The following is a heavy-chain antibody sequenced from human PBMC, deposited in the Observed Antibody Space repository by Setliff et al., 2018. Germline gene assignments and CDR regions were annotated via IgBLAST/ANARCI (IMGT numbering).Heavy chain of an antibody. CDR1: GYIFNSYG. Sequence: ASVKVSCKASGYIFNSYGIAWVRQAPGQGLEWMGWISPYNGKTNHAQNLQGRVAMTTDTSTNTVYMELRSLRSDDTAVYYCAREGVDSRSSTDYRYYMDVWGKGTTVTVSS. CDR3: AREGVDSRSSTDYRYYMDV. CDR2: ISPYNGKT. D-gene: IGHD3-22*01. J-gene: IGHJ6*03. V-gene: IGHV1-18*01.